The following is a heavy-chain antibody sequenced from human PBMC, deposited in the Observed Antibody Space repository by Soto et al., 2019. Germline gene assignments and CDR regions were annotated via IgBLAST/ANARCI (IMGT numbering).Heavy chain of an antibody. D-gene: IGHD1-26*01. CDR1: GFTFSSYG. Sequence: SLRLSCAASGFTFSSYGMHWVRQAPGKGLEWVAVIWYDGSNKYYADSVKGRFTISRDNSKNTLYLQMNSLRAEDTAVYYCARELSGSYHYYGMDVWGQGTTVTVSS. CDR3: ARELSGSYHYYGMDV. V-gene: IGHV3-33*01. CDR2: IWYDGSNK. J-gene: IGHJ6*02.